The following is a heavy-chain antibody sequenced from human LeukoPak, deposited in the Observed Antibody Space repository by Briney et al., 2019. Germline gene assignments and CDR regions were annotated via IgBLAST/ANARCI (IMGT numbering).Heavy chain of an antibody. V-gene: IGHV4-39*07. D-gene: IGHD2-2*02. CDR1: GGSISSGDYY. CDR2: IYHSGST. J-gene: IGHJ4*02. CDR3: ASYTAHYFDY. Sequence: ASETLSLTCTVSGGSISSGDYYWSWIRQPPGKGLEWIGEIYHSGSTNYNPSLKSRVTISVDKSKNQFSLKLSSVTAADTAVYYCASYTAHYFDYWGQGTLVTVSS.